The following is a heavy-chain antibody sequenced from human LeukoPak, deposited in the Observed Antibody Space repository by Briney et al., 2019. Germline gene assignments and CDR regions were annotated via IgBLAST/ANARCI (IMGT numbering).Heavy chain of an antibody. CDR1: GYTFTGYY. V-gene: IGHV1-2*02. J-gene: IGHJ4*02. CDR3: ARAPPHCSSTSCLIDY. D-gene: IGHD2-2*01. Sequence: ASVKVSCKASGYTFTGYYMHWVRQAPGQGLEWMGWINPNSGGTNYAQKFQGRVTMTRDTSISTAYMEPSRLRSDDTAVYYCARAPPHCSSTSCLIDYWGQGTLVTVSS. CDR2: INPNSGGT.